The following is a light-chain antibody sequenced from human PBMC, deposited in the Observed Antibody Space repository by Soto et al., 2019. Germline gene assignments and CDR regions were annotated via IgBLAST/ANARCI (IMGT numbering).Light chain of an antibody. Sequence: QSVLTQPPSVSGAPGQRVTISCTXSSXNIGAGYDVHWYQQLPGTAPKLLIYGNSNRPSGVPDRFSGSKSGTSASLAITGLQAEDEADYYCQSYDSSLSGSVFGGGTKLTVL. J-gene: IGLJ2*01. V-gene: IGLV1-40*01. CDR2: GNS. CDR3: QSYDSSLSGSV. CDR1: SXNIGAGYD.